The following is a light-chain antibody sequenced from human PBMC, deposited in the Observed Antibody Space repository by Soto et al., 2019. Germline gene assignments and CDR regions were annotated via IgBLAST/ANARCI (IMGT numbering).Light chain of an antibody. J-gene: IGLJ2*01. Sequence: QSVLTQPASVSGSPGQSITISCAGTSSDVGSDNLVSWYQQHPGKAPKLMIYEGSKRPSGVSNRFSGSKSGNTASLTISGLQAEDEADYYCCSYAGSSTAIFSGGTKVTVL. CDR1: SSDVGSDNL. CDR3: CSYAGSSTAI. CDR2: EGS. V-gene: IGLV2-23*01.